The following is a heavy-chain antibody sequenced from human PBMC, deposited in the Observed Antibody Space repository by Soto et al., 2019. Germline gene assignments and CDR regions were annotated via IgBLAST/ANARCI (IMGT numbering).Heavy chain of an antibody. Sequence: EVQLVESGGGLVQPGRSLRLSCAASGFTFDDYAMHWVRQAPGKGLEWVAGISWNSGTRGYEDSVKGRFTISRDNAKNSLYLQMNSLMAEDTALYYCAKDSAISGWSGFDYWGQGTLVTVSS. CDR1: GFTFDDYA. CDR3: AKDSAISGWSGFDY. V-gene: IGHV3-9*01. J-gene: IGHJ4*02. D-gene: IGHD6-19*01. CDR2: ISWNSGTR.